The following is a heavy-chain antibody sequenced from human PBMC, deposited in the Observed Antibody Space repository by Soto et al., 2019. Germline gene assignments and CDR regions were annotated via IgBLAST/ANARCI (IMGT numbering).Heavy chain of an antibody. CDR2: ISSGGGSST. CDR3: TTYQRGPQYYFDY. V-gene: IGHV3-23*01. CDR1: GFTFSSYA. J-gene: IGHJ4*02. Sequence: GGSLRLSCAASGFTFSSYAMCWVRQAPGKGLEWVSNISSGGGSSTCYADSVKGRFTISRDNSKNTLYLQMSSLGADDTAVYYCTTYQRGPQYYFDYWGQGALVTVSS. D-gene: IGHD4-4*01.